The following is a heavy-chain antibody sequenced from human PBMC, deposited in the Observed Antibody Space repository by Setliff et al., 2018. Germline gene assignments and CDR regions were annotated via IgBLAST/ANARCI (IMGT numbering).Heavy chain of an antibody. CDR3: ARRSSGSWFFDY. CDR1: GLTVSDNY. Sequence: GGSLRLSCRVSGLTVSDNYMNWVRQAPGKGLEWVSVIYGGGDTFYADSVKGRVTVSKDNSKNTLYLQMNSLRAEDTAVYYCARRSSGSWFFDYWGQGTLVTVSS. V-gene: IGHV3-53*01. D-gene: IGHD6-13*01. CDR2: IYGGGDT. J-gene: IGHJ4*02.